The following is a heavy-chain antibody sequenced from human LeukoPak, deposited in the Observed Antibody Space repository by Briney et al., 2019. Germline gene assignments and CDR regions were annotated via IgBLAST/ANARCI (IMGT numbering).Heavy chain of an antibody. CDR1: GGTFSSYA. J-gene: IGHJ4*02. Sequence: ASVKVSCKASGGTFSSYAISWVRQAPGQGLEWMGGIIPIFGTANYAQKFQGRVTITTDESTSTAYMELSSLRSEDTAVYYCARDLSYDSSGYYLIWGQGTLVTVSS. V-gene: IGHV1-69*05. CDR3: ARDLSYDSSGYYLI. CDR2: IIPIFGTA. D-gene: IGHD3-22*01.